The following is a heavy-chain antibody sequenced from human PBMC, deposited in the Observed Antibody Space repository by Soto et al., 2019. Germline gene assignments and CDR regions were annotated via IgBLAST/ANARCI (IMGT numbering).Heavy chain of an antibody. Sequence: QVQLQESGPGLVKPSETLSLTCTVSGDSVTSGDYYWNWIRQPPGKGLEWIGYIYNIGGTNYNPSLKSRVTISVDTSNNQFSLTLTSVTAADTAVYYCARDGEVWGQGTLVTVSS. D-gene: IGHD3-3*01. V-gene: IGHV4-61*08. J-gene: IGHJ4*02. CDR1: GDSVTSGDYY. CDR3: ARDGEV. CDR2: IYNIGGT.